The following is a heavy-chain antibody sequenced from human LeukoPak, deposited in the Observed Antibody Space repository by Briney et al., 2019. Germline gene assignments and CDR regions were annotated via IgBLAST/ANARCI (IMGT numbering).Heavy chain of an antibody. D-gene: IGHD3-22*01. CDR2: IWNDGSNK. CDR3: ARDLDPYYDSSGSDY. V-gene: IGHV3-33*01. CDR1: GFTFSTYG. Sequence: GGSLRLSCAASGFTFSTYGMHWVRQAPGKGLEWVAVIWNDGSNKYYADSVKGRFTISRDNSKNTLYLQMNSLRAEDTAVYYCARDLDPYYDSSGSDYWGQGTLVTVSS. J-gene: IGHJ4*02.